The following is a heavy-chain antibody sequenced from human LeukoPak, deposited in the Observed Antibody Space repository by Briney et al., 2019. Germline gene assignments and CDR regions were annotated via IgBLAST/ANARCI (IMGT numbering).Heavy chain of an antibody. V-gene: IGHV1-2*02. CDR2: INPNSGGT. J-gene: IGHJ3*02. Sequence: ASVKVSCKASGYTFTGYFMHWVRHAPGQGLEWMGWINPNSGGTNYAQKFQGRVTMTRDTSISTAYMELRRLRYDDTAVYYCATAVIVTVFGDAFEIWGQGTLVTVSS. D-gene: IGHD3-3*01. CDR3: ATAVIVTVFGDAFEI. CDR1: GYTFTGYF.